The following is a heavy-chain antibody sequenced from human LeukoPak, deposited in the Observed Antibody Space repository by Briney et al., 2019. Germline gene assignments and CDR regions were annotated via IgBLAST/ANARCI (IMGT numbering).Heavy chain of an antibody. J-gene: IGHJ3*02. Sequence: KSSETLSLTCTVSGGSISTYYWSWVRQSPGKGLEWIGHNYYSGSTNYNPSLKSRVAMSVDTSENQFSLKLSSVTAADTALYYCARDTYYYNNYTSWSDVFDIWGQGTMVTVSS. CDR2: NYYSGST. V-gene: IGHV4-59*01. CDR1: GGSISTYY. D-gene: IGHD3-22*01. CDR3: ARDTYYYNNYTSWSDVFDI.